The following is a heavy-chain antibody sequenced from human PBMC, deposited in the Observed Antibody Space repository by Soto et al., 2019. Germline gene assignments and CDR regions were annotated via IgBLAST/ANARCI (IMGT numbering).Heavy chain of an antibody. J-gene: IGHJ4*02. Sequence: EVQLVESGGGLIRPGGSLRLSCAASGFTFSDYWMHWVRQTPGKGLVWVSRINRGGSSTMYADSVRGRFTISRDDAKNTLYLPMNSLRAEDTAVYYCARVGTGDRRGFDYWGQGTLVTVSS. CDR2: INRGGSST. CDR3: ARVGTGDRRGFDY. D-gene: IGHD3-10*01. CDR1: GFTFSDYW. V-gene: IGHV3-74*03.